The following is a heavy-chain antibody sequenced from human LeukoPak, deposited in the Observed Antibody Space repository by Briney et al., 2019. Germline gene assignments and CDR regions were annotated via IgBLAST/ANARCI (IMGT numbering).Heavy chain of an antibody. CDR3: AKRPRDSSGYYLGAFDG. CDR1: GFTFSSYA. J-gene: IGHJ3*01. Sequence: GGSLRLSCTASGFTFSSYAMTWVRQAPGKGLDWVSAICASGADTYYASSAKGRFTVSRDTSNNTLYLQMSSLRADDTAVYFCAKRPRDSSGYYLGAFDGWGQGTTVTVSS. V-gene: IGHV3-23*01. D-gene: IGHD3-22*01. CDR2: ICASGADT.